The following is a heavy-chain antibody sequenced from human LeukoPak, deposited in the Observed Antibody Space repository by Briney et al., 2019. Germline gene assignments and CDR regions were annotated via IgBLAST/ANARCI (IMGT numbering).Heavy chain of an antibody. J-gene: IGHJ3*02. CDR3: ARALPSPLYSGSYADAFDI. D-gene: IGHD1-26*01. V-gene: IGHV3-21*01. Sequence: GGSLGLSCAASGFTFSSYSMNWVRQAPGKGLEWVSSISSSSSYIYYADSVKGRFTISRDNAKNSLYLQMNSLRAEDTAVYYCARALPSPLYSGSYADAFDIWGQGTMVTVSS. CDR1: GFTFSSYS. CDR2: ISSSSSYI.